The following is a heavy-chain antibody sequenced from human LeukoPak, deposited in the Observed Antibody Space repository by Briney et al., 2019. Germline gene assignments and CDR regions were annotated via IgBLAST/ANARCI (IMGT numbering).Heavy chain of an antibody. V-gene: IGHV1-46*01. D-gene: IGHD3-22*01. CDR2: INPSGGST. CDR3: ARDYYDSSGYVAFDI. J-gene: IGHJ3*02. CDR1: GYTFTSYY. Sequence: ASVKVSCKASGYTFTSYYMHWVRQAPGQGLEWMGIINPSGGSTSYAQKFQGRVTMTTDTSTSTAYMELRSLRSDDTAVYYCARDYYDSSGYVAFDIWGQGTMVTVSS.